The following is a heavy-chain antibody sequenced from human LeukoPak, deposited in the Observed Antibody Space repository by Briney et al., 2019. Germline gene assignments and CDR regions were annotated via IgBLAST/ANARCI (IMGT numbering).Heavy chain of an antibody. J-gene: IGHJ4*02. V-gene: IGHV3-9*01. CDR2: ISWNSGSI. CDR1: GFTFDDYA. CDR3: ASVVITWGGPGYFDY. Sequence: GRSLRLSCAASGFTFDDYAMHWVRQAPGKGLEWVSGISWNSGSIGYADSVKGRFTISRDNAKNSLYLQMNSLRAEDTAVYYCASVVITWGGPGYFDYWGQGTLVTVSS. D-gene: IGHD3-16*01.